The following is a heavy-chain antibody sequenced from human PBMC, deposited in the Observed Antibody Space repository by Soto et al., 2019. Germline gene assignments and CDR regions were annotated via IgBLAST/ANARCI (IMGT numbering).Heavy chain of an antibody. J-gene: IGHJ3*02. Sequence: SVKVSCKTSGGTFSTYPITWVRQAPEQGLEWMGRTIPILDITDYAQKFQGRVTITADKSTTTAYMELSSLKFEDTAVYYCARGGDGSGSESVFDIWGQGTMVTVSS. D-gene: IGHD3-22*01. CDR1: GGTFSTYP. CDR2: TIPILDIT. V-gene: IGHV1-69*04. CDR3: ARGGDGSGSESVFDI.